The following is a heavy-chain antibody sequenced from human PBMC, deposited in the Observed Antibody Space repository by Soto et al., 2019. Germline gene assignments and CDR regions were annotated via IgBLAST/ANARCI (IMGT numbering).Heavy chain of an antibody. CDR2: ISYSGST. J-gene: IGHJ4*02. D-gene: IGHD3-22*01. CDR1: GGSISSGGYY. Sequence: QVQLQESGPGLVKSSQTLSLTCTVSGGSISSGGYYWSWIRQHPGKGLEWIGYISYSGSTYYNPSLESRVTTSVDTSKNQFSLKLSSVTAADTAVYYCARDALSRDSIWGQGTLVTVSS. V-gene: IGHV4-31*03. CDR3: ARDALSRDSI.